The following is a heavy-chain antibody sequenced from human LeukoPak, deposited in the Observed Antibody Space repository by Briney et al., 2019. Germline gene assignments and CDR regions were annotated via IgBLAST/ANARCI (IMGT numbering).Heavy chain of an antibody. Sequence: SETLSLTCTVSGVSIISSSYYWGWIRQPPGKGLEWIGYIYYSGSTNYNPSLKSRVTISVDTSKNQFSLKLSSVTAADTAVYYCASTTDRETRWLQSPFFDYWGQGTLVTVSS. CDR2: IYYSGST. V-gene: IGHV4-61*05. CDR1: GVSIISSSYY. D-gene: IGHD5-24*01. CDR3: ASTTDRETRWLQSPFFDY. J-gene: IGHJ4*02.